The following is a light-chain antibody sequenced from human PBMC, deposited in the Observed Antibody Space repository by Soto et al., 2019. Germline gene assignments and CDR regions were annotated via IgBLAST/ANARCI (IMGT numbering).Light chain of an antibody. J-gene: IGKJ3*01. Sequence: AIRMTQSPSSFSASTGDRVTITCRASQGISSYLAWYQQKPGKAPKLLIYAASILQSGVPSRFSGSGSGTDFTLTLSCLQSEDFATYYCQQYYSYPPTFGPGTKVDIK. CDR1: QGISSY. CDR2: AAS. V-gene: IGKV1-8*01. CDR3: QQYYSYPPT.